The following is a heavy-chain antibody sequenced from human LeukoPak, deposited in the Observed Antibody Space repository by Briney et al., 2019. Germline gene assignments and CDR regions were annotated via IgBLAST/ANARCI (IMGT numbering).Heavy chain of an antibody. V-gene: IGHV3-33*01. CDR3: ARAPGTLKYYGSSGYMDF. CDR2: IWYDGSNK. CDR1: GFIFSSYG. D-gene: IGHD3-22*01. Sequence: GGSLRLSCAASGFIFSSYGMHWVRQAPGKGLEWVAVIWYDGSNKYYGDSGRCRFTISRDSSQNTLYLQMNSLRAEDTAVYYCARAPGTLKYYGSSGYMDFWGQGALVTVSS. J-gene: IGHJ4*02.